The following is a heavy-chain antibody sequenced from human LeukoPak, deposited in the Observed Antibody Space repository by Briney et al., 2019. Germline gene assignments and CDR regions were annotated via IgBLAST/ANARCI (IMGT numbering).Heavy chain of an antibody. CDR3: ARSFLDVRPRLYWPYYFDY. CDR1: GGSISSGDYY. V-gene: IGHV4-30-4*08. J-gene: IGHJ4*02. D-gene: IGHD2-15*01. CDR2: IYYSGST. Sequence: NASETLSLTCTVSGGSISSGDYYWSWIRQPPGKGLEWIGYIYYSGSTYYNPSLKSRVTISVDTSKNQFSLKLSSVTAADTAVYYCARSFLDVRPRLYWPYYFDYWGQGTLVTVSS.